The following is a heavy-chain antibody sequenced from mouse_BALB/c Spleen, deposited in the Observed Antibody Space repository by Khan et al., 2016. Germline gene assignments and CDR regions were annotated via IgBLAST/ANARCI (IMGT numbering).Heavy chain of an antibody. J-gene: IGHJ3*01. CDR1: GFNIKVTY. D-gene: IGHD2-4*01. CDR3: ASSPSDYAMRFAC. CDR2: IDPANGNT. V-gene: IGHV14-3*02. Sequence: VQLQQSGAELVKPGASVKLSCTASGFNIKVTYMHWVKQRPEQGLEGIGRIDPANGNTKYDPKFQGKDTITADTSSNTAYLQLSSLTSEDTGVSCCASSPSDYAMRFACWRQETLVTVTA.